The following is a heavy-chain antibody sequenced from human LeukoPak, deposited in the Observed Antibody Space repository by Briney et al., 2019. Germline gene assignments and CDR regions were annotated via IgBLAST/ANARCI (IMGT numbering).Heavy chain of an antibody. J-gene: IGHJ3*02. CDR2: IRYDGSNK. Sequence: GGSLRLSCAASGFTFSSYGMHWVRQAPGKGLEWVAFIRYDGSNKYYADSVKGRFTISRDNSKNTLYLQMNSLRAEDTAVYYCARDRRGWLQSEPDAFDIWGQGTMVTVSS. CDR1: GFTFSSYG. D-gene: IGHD5-24*01. V-gene: IGHV3-30*02. CDR3: ARDRRGWLQSEPDAFDI.